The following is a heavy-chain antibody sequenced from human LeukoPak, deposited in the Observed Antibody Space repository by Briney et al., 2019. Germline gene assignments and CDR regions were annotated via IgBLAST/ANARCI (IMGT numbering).Heavy chain of an antibody. CDR3: AKVQSDIVGAMFFAFDV. CDR1: GFTFNSYS. J-gene: IGHJ3*01. Sequence: GGSLRLSCGVSGFTFNSYSMNWVRQAPGKGLEWVASIIGSGSEMFYADSLKGRFTISRDNSENSLYLQINSLRVEDTAVYYCAKVQSDIVGAMFFAFDVWGQGTMVSVSS. D-gene: IGHD1-26*01. CDR2: IIGSGSEM. V-gene: IGHV3-21*06.